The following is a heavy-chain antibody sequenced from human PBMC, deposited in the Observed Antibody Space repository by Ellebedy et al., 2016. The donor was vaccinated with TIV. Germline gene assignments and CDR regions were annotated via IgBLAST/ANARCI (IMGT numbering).Heavy chain of an antibody. D-gene: IGHD2-15*01. J-gene: IGHJ4*02. CDR2: IKQDGSEK. CDR1: GFTFSSYW. CDR3: AREDCSGGSCYYHY. V-gene: IGHV3-7*01. Sequence: GGSLRLXXAAPGFTFSSYWMSWVRQAPGKGLEWVANIKQDGSEKYYVDSVKGRFTISRDNAKNTLYLQMNSLRAEDTAVYYCAREDCSGGSCYYHYWGQGTLVTVSS.